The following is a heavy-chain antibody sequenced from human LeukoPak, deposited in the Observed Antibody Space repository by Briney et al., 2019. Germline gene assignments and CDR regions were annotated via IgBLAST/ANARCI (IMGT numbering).Heavy chain of an antibody. V-gene: IGHV1-18*04. CDR3: ARATPPPYDILTGYPDY. CDR2: ISAYNGNT. Sequence: ASVKVSCKASGYTFTSYYMHWVRQAPGQGLEWMGWISAYNGNTNYAQKLQGRVTMTTDTSTCTAYMELRSLRSDDTAVYYCARATPPPYDILTGYPDYWGQGTLVTVSS. J-gene: IGHJ4*02. CDR1: GYTFTSYY. D-gene: IGHD3-9*01.